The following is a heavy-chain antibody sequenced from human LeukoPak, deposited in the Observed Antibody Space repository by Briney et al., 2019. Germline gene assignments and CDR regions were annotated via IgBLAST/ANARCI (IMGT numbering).Heavy chain of an antibody. V-gene: IGHV1-3*01. CDR1: GHTSTTYA. CDR3: ARAIAVAGTGVDY. J-gene: IGHJ4*02. Sequence: ASVKVSCKASGHTSTTYAIHWVRQAPGQGLEWMGWINAGNGNIKYSQKFQGRVTITGDTSASTAYMELSSLRSEDTAVYYCARAIAVAGTGVDYWGQGTPGHRLL. D-gene: IGHD6-19*01. CDR2: INAGNGNI.